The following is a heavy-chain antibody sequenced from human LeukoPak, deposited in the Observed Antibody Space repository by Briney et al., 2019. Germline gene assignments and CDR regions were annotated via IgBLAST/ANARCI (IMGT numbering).Heavy chain of an antibody. CDR2: LYYSGST. CDR3: ATHGYCSATSCYV. CDR1: GGSISSSSYY. J-gene: IGHJ4*02. V-gene: IGHV4-39*01. D-gene: IGHD2-2*01. Sequence: SETLSLTCTVSGGSISSSSYYWGWIRQPPGKGLERIGSLYYSGSTYYNPSLESRVTISVDTSKNQFSLRLSSVTAADTALYYCATHGYCSATSCYVWGQGTLVTVSS.